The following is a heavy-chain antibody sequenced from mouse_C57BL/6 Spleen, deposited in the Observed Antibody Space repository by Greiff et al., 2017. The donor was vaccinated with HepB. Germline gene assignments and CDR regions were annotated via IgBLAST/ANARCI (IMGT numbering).Heavy chain of an antibody. CDR3: ARAGGYDFSFDY. CDR1: GYTFTSYW. V-gene: IGHV1-69*01. D-gene: IGHD2-4*01. CDR2: IDPSDSYT. J-gene: IGHJ2*01. Sequence: QVQLQQPGAELVMPGASVKLSCKASGYTFTSYWMHWVKRRPGQGLEWIGEIDPSDSYTNYNQKFKGKSTLTVDKSSSTAYMQLSSLTSEDSAVYYCARAGGYDFSFDYWGQGTTLTVSS.